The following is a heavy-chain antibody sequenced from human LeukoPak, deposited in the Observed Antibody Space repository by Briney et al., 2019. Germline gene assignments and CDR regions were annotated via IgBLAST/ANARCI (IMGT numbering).Heavy chain of an antibody. Sequence: ASVKVSCKASGYTFTGYYMHWVRQAPGQGLEWMGWINHNSGGTNYAQKFQGRVTMTRDTSISTAYMELSRLRSDDTAVYYCAREKPITMVRGDGLRSFDIWGQGTMVTVSS. CDR3: AREKPITMVRGDGLRSFDI. D-gene: IGHD3-10*01. CDR1: GYTFTGYY. CDR2: INHNSGGT. V-gene: IGHV1-2*02. J-gene: IGHJ3*02.